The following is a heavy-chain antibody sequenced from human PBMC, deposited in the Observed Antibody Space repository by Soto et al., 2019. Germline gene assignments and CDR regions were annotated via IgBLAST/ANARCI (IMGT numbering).Heavy chain of an antibody. Sequence: GGSLRLSCAASGFTFSNAWMNWVRQAPGKGLEWVGRIKSKTDGGTTDYAAPVKGRFTISRDDSKNTLYLQMNSLKTEDTAVYYCTTAYWQQLVRDYYYYGMDVWGQGTTVTVSS. D-gene: IGHD6-13*01. CDR1: GFTFSNAW. CDR3: TTAYWQQLVRDYYYYGMDV. V-gene: IGHV3-15*07. CDR2: IKSKTDGGTT. J-gene: IGHJ6*02.